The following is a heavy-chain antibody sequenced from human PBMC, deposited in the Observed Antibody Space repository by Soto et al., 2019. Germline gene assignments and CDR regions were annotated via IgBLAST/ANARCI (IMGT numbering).Heavy chain of an antibody. CDR3: AREYSSSSGRSFDY. CDR2: INAGNGNT. V-gene: IGHV1-3*01. J-gene: IGHJ4*02. CDR1: GYTFTSYA. D-gene: IGHD6-6*01. Sequence: QVQLVQSGAEVKKPGASVKVSCKASGYTFTSYAIHWVRQAPGQRLEWMGWINAGNGNTKYSQKFQGRVTITTDTSASTDYMELSSLRSEDTAVYYCAREYSSSSGRSFDYWGQGTLVTVSS.